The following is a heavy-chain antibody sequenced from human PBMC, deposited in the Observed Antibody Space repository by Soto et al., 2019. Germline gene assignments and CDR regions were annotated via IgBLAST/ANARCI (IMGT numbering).Heavy chain of an antibody. D-gene: IGHD3-16*02. V-gene: IGHV4-34*01. CDR1: GGSFSGYY. Sequence: SETLSLTCAVYGGSFSGYYWSWIRQPPGKGLEWSGEINHSGSTNYNPSLKSRVTISVDTSKNQFSLKLSSVTAADTAVYYCARGDDYVWGSYRSNAFDIWGQGTMVTVSS. CDR3: ARGDDYVWGSYRSNAFDI. J-gene: IGHJ3*02. CDR2: INHSGST.